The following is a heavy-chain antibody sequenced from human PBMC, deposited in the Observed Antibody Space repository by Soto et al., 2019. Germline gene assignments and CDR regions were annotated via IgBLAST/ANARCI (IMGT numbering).Heavy chain of an antibody. J-gene: IGHJ5*02. CDR3: ARNRPGGSSSRVVRRFDP. D-gene: IGHD2-15*01. V-gene: IGHV3-23*01. CDR2: ISGSGGST. Sequence: GESLKISCAASGFTFSSYAMSWVRQAPGKGLEWVSAISGSGGSTYYADSVKGRFTISRDNSKNTLYLQMNSLRAEDTAVYYCARNRPGGSSSRVVRRFDPWGQGTLVTVSS. CDR1: GFTFSSYA.